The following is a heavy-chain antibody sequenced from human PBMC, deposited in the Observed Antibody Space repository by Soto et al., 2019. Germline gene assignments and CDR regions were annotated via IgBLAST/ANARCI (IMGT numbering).Heavy chain of an antibody. D-gene: IGHD3-22*01. CDR2: IYWDDDK. CDR3: ARDSSGLYSMDG. CDR1: GFSLSTSGVG. J-gene: IGHJ6*02. V-gene: IGHV2-5*02. Sequence: QITLKESGTTLVKPTQTLTLTCTFSGFSLSTSGVGVAWIRQPRGKALEWLALIYWDDDKRYSPSLKSRLTNTKDISKIPMVHTMTHMDSVDTDAYYHARDSSGLYSMDGWCQGTTVTVSS.